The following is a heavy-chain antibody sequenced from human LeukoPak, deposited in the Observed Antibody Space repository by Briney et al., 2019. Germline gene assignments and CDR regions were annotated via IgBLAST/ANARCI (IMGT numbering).Heavy chain of an antibody. CDR2: ISSSGSTI. CDR1: GFTVSSNY. V-gene: IGHV3-11*04. D-gene: IGHD2-15*01. Sequence: PGGSLRLSCAASGFTVSSNYMSWVRQAPGKGLEWVSYISSSGSTIYYADSVKGRFTISRDNAKNSVYLQMNSLRAEDTAVYYCARWRYGYGRYFDYWGQGTLVTVSS. J-gene: IGHJ4*02. CDR3: ARWRYGYGRYFDY.